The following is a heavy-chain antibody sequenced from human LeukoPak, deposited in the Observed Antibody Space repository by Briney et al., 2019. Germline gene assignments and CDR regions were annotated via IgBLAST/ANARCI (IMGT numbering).Heavy chain of an antibody. Sequence: GASVKVSCKASGYTFTNYGISWVRQAPGQGLEWMGWISADNGNTKYAKKVQGRVTMTRDTSTRTAHMELRSLGSDDTAVYYCARDVGGYSQQYYYYGMDVWGQGTTVTVSS. D-gene: IGHD5-12*01. V-gene: IGHV1-18*01. CDR2: ISADNGNT. CDR3: ARDVGGYSQQYYYYGMDV. J-gene: IGHJ6*02. CDR1: GYTFTNYG.